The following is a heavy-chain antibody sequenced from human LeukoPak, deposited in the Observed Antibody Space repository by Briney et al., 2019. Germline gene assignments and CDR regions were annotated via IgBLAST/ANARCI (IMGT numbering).Heavy chain of an antibody. CDR2: ISGSGGST. Sequence: GGTLRLSCAASGFTFSSYAMSWVRQAPGKGLEWVSAISGSGGSTYYADSVKGRFTISRDNSKNTLYLQMNSLRAEDTAVYYCAKDIVGYCTNGVCSYDFDYWGQGTLVTVSS. CDR3: AKDIVGYCTNGVCSYDFDY. D-gene: IGHD2-8*01. V-gene: IGHV3-23*01. CDR1: GFTFSSYA. J-gene: IGHJ4*02.